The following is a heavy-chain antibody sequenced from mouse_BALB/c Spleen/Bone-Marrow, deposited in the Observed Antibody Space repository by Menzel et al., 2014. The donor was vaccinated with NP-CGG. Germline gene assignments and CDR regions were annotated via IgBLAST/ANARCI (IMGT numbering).Heavy chain of an antibody. CDR3: ARRYYGSSFSYFDY. CDR2: ISSGSRTI. V-gene: IGHV5-17*02. CDR1: GFTFSSFG. D-gene: IGHD1-1*01. Sequence: EVQGVESGGGLVQPGGSRKLSCAASGFTFSSFGMHWVRQAPEKGLEWVAYISSGSRTIYYTDTVKGRFTISRDNPKKTLFLQMTSLRSEDTAMYYCARRYYGSSFSYFDYWGQGTTLTVSS. J-gene: IGHJ2*01.